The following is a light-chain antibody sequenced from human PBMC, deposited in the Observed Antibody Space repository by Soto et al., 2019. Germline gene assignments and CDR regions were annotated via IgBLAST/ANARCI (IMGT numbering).Light chain of an antibody. CDR3: QQYSKWPWT. J-gene: IGKJ1*01. V-gene: IGKV3-15*01. Sequence: DIMMTQSPATLSMSPGDRATLSCRANQTINNNLAWNQQKPGQAPRLLIYGASTRATGIPDRFSGSGSGTEFTLTISSLQSEDFAVYYCQQYSKWPWTFGQGTRVEIK. CDR2: GAS. CDR1: QTINNN.